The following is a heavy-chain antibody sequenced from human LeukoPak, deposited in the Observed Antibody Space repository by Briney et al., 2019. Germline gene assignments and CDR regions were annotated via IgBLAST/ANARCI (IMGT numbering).Heavy chain of an antibody. CDR3: ARGTTGGYSPSH. CDR1: GFTLRNYW. D-gene: IGHD2-21*01. Sequence: GGSLRLSCAASGFTLRNYWMNWVRQAPGKGLEWVSSISGSSSYTFYADSVRGRFTISRDNAKNSVSLQMNSLRAEDTAVYYCARGTTGGYSPSHWGQGTLVTVSS. V-gene: IGHV3-21*01. J-gene: IGHJ4*02. CDR2: ISGSSSYT.